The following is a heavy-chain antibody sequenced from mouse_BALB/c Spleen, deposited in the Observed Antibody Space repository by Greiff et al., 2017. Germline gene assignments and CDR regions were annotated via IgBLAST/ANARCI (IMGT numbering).Heavy chain of an antibody. D-gene: IGHD2-1*01. J-gene: IGHJ3*01. V-gene: IGHV1S29*02. Sequence: EVKLMESGPELVKPGASVKISCKASGYTFTDYNMHWVKQSHGKSLEWIGYIYPYNGGTGYNQKFKSKATLTVDNSSSTAYMELRSLTSEDSAVYYCARTPYGNYWFAYWGQGTLVTVSA. CDR3: ARTPYGNYWFAY. CDR1: GYTFTDYN. CDR2: IYPYNGGT.